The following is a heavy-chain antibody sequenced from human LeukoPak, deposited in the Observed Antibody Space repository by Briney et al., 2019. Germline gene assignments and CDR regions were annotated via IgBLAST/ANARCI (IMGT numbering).Heavy chain of an antibody. CDR3: ARSQGPRKWLQSPYFDY. V-gene: IGHV4-34*01. CDR1: GGSFSGYY. CDR2: INHSGST. J-gene: IGHJ4*02. Sequence: PSETLSLTCAVYGGSFSGYYWSWIRQPPGKGLEWIGEINHSGSTNYNPSLKSRVTISVDTSENQFSLKLSSVTAADTAVYYCARSQGPRKWLQSPYFDYWGQGTLVTVSS. D-gene: IGHD5-12*01.